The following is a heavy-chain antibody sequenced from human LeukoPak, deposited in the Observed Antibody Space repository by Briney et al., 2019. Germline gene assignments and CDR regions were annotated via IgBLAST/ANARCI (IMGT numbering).Heavy chain of an antibody. Sequence: GASVKVSCKASGYTFTGYYMHWVRQAPGQGLEWMGGFDPEDGETIYAQKLQGRVTMTEDISTDTAYMELSSLRSEDTAVYYCATATVTTLGHYWGQGTLVTVSS. CDR1: GYTFTGYY. V-gene: IGHV1-24*01. CDR3: ATATVTTLGHY. D-gene: IGHD4-17*01. CDR2: FDPEDGET. J-gene: IGHJ4*02.